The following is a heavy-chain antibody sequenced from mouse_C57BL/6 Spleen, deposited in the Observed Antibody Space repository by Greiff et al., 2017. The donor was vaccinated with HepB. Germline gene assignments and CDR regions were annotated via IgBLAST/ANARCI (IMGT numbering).Heavy chain of an antibody. J-gene: IGHJ3*01. Sequence: EVKLLESGPGLVKPSQSLSLTCSVTGYSITSGYYWNWIRQFPGNKLEWMGYISYDGSNNYNPSLKNRISITRDTSKNQFFLKLNSVTTEDTATYYCAKLYYGSSPFAYWGQGTLVTVSA. CDR3: AKLYYGSSPFAY. CDR2: ISYDGSN. V-gene: IGHV3-6*01. CDR1: GYSITSGYY. D-gene: IGHD1-1*01.